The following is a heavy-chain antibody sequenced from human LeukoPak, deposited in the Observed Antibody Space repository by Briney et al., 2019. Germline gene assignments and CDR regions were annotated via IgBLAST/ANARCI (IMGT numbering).Heavy chain of an antibody. D-gene: IGHD4-17*01. J-gene: IGHJ6*03. CDR2: IKQDGNEK. V-gene: IGHV3-7*01. CDR3: ARDRYGDSRYYYYMDV. CDR1: GFTFSSYW. Sequence: PGGSLRLSCAASGFTFSSYWMSWVRQAPGKGLEWVANIKQDGNEKYYVDSVKGRFIISRDNAKNSLYLQMNSLRAGDTGVYYCARDRYGDSRYYYYMDVWGKGTTVTISS.